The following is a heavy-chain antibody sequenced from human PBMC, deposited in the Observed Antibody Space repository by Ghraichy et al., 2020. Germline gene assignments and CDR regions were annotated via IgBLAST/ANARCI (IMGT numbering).Heavy chain of an antibody. CDR2: IYHSGST. CDR1: GGSISSGGYS. V-gene: IGHV4-30-2*01. J-gene: IGHJ4*02. CDR3: ARARGHYDATD. Sequence: SETLSLTCAVSGGSISSGGYSWSWIRQPPGKGLEWIGYIYHSGSTYYNPSLKSRVTISVDRSKNQFSLKLSSVTAADTAVYYCARARGHYDATDWGQGTLVTVSS. D-gene: IGHD4/OR15-4a*01.